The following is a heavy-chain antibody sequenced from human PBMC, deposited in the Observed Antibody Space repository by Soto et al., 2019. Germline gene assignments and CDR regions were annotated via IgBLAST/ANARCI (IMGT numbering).Heavy chain of an antibody. J-gene: IGHJ5*01. V-gene: IGHV3-49*03. Sequence: GGSLRLSCKGSGFTFGDYALNWFRQSPGKGLEWVGFIRSKVYGGTADYAASVKGRFTISRDDSKSIAYLQMNSLKTDDTAVYYCATGVTGYGRGWADKPLDSWGRGTLVTVSS. CDR1: GFTFGDYA. D-gene: IGHD6-19*01. CDR2: IRSKVYGGTA. CDR3: ATGVTGYGRGWADKPLDS.